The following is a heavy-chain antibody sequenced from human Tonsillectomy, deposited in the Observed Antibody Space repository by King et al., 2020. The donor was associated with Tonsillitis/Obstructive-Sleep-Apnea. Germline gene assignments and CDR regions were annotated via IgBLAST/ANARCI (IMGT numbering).Heavy chain of an antibody. V-gene: IGHV7-4-1*02. CDR2: INTNTGNP. CDR1: GYTITSYA. Sequence: VQLVESGSELKKPGASVKVSCKASGYTITSYALNWVRQAPGQGLEWMGWINTNTGNPTCVQDFIGRFVFSWDPSVSTAYLQISSLEAEDTAVYYCARDSNGGYDGYDLDFWGQGTLVTVSS. CDR3: ARDSNGGYDGYDLDF. J-gene: IGHJ4*02. D-gene: IGHD5-12*01.